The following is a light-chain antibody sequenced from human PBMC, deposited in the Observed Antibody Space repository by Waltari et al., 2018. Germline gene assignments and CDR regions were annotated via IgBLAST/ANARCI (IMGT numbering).Light chain of an antibody. CDR1: QGVTTY. J-gene: IGKJ4*01. Sequence: IQLTQSPSSLSASVADRVTITSRASQGVTTYLAWYQQKPGKAPNLLISAASTLQSGVPSRFSGSGSGTDFTLTISSLQPEDFATYYCQHLHGYPITFGGGTKVEIK. CDR2: AAS. CDR3: QHLHGYPIT. V-gene: IGKV1-9*01.